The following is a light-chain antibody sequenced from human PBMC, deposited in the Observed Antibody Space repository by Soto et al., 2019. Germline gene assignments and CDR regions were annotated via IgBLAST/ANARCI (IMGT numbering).Light chain of an antibody. V-gene: IGKV3-11*01. CDR2: DAS. Sequence: EIVLTQSPATLSLSPGERATLSCRASQSVSSYLAWYQQKPGQATRLLIYDASNRATGIPARFSGSGSGTDFTLTISSLEPEDLAVYYCQQRSNWPPIPFGPGTRLEIK. J-gene: IGKJ5*01. CDR1: QSVSSY. CDR3: QQRSNWPPIP.